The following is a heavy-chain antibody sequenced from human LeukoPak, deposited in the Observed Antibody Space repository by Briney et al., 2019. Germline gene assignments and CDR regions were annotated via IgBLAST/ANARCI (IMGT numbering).Heavy chain of an antibody. D-gene: IGHD3-10*01. CDR2: IRYDGSNK. CDR3: AKAVRGVITYFDY. Sequence: GRSLRLSCAASGFTFSSYGMHWVRQAPGKGLEWVAFIRYDGSNKYYADSVKGRFTISRDNSKNTLYLQMNSLRAEDTAVYYCAKAVRGVITYFDYWGQGTLVTVSS. V-gene: IGHV3-30*02. CDR1: GFTFSSYG. J-gene: IGHJ4*02.